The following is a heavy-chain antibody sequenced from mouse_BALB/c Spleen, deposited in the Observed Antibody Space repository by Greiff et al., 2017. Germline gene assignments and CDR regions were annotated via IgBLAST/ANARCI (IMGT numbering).Heavy chain of an antibody. Sequence: VQLQESGPGLVQPSQSLSITCTVSGFSLTSYGVHWVRQSPGKGLEWLGVIWSGGSTDYNAAFISRLSISKDNSKSQVFFKMNSLQANDTAIYYCARKGGITTATAWFAYWGQGTLVTVSA. J-gene: IGHJ3*01. CDR3: ARKGGITTATAWFAY. CDR2: IWSGGST. D-gene: IGHD1-2*01. CDR1: GFSLTSYG. V-gene: IGHV2-2*02.